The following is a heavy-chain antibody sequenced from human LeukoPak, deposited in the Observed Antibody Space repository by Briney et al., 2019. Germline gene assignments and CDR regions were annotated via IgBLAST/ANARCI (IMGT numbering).Heavy chain of an antibody. D-gene: IGHD3-3*01. V-gene: IGHV3-64*01. J-gene: IGHJ4*02. CDR3: ARGGSTIFGALFDY. CDR2: ISYNGRGT. Sequence: GGSLRLSCEVSGFTFNSYAMHWVRQAPGKGLEYVSAISYNGRGTHYAHSVKGRFTISRDNFKNTLYLQMGSLRPEDMAIYYCARGGSTIFGALFDYWGQGALVTVSS. CDR1: GFTFNSYA.